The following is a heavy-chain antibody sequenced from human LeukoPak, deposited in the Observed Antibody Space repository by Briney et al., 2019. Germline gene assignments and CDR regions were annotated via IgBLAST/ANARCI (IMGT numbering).Heavy chain of an antibody. Sequence: GGSLRLSCAASGFTFSSYGMHWVRQAPGKGLEWVAFIRYDGSNKYYADSVKGRFTISRDNSKNTLYLQMNSPRAEDTAVYYCARAIVGTTTRIVEVWDYWGQGTLVTVSS. D-gene: IGHD1-26*01. CDR3: ARAIVGTTTRIVEVWDY. CDR2: IRYDGSNK. J-gene: IGHJ4*02. V-gene: IGHV3-30*02. CDR1: GFTFSSYG.